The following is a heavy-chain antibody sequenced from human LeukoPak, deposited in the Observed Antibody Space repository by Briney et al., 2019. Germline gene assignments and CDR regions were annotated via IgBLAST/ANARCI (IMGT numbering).Heavy chain of an antibody. J-gene: IGHJ4*02. CDR3: ATEASLSN. CDR2: ISYDGGYQ. Sequence: GGSLRLSCAASGFNFGTYAMDWVRQAPGKGLEWVGDISYDGGYQSYAVSVRGRFTISRDNSKNTLYLQMNSLRDEDAAVYYCATEASLSNWGRGTLVTVSS. V-gene: IGHV3-30*04. CDR1: GFNFGTYA.